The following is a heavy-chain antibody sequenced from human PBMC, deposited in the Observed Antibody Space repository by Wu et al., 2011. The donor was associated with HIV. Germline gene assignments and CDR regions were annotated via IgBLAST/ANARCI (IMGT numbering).Heavy chain of an antibody. Sequence: QVQLVQSGAEVKKPGSSVKVSCEASGGTFNNFAVNWVRQAPGQGFEWMGGIIPNYSQKFQGRVTISTDESTHTAFLEITSLTSDDTAIYYCARGMGPTAAMENYFDSWGQGTRVTVSS. CDR3: ARGMGPTAAMENYFDS. CDR2: IIP. D-gene: IGHD2-2*01. J-gene: IGHJ4*02. CDR1: GGTFNNFA. V-gene: IGHV1-69*05.